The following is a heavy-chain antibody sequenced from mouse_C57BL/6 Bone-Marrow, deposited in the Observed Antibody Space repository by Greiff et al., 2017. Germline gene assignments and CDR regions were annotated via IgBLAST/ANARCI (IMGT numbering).Heavy chain of an antibody. J-gene: IGHJ4*01. D-gene: IGHD1-1*01. Sequence: VQLKESGAELVRPGASVKLSCTASGFNIKDDYMHWVKQRPEQGLEWIGWIDPENGDTEYASKFQGKATITADTSSNTAYLQLSSLTSEDTAVYYCTHYYGSSQPYAMDYWGQGTSVTVSS. CDR1: GFNIKDDY. V-gene: IGHV14-4*01. CDR3: THYYGSSQPYAMDY. CDR2: IDPENGDT.